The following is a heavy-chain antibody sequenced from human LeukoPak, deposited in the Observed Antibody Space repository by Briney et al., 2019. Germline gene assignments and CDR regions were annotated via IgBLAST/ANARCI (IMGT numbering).Heavy chain of an antibody. D-gene: IGHD2-15*01. CDR1: GFIFSSYS. V-gene: IGHV3-48*02. J-gene: IGHJ3*02. Sequence: PGGSLRLSCAASGFIFSSYSMNWIRQAPGKGLEWVSYISGRSGSSIFYADSVKGRFSISRDDAKNSLYLQMNSLRDEDTAVYHCVRDDSWAFDIWGQGAMVTVSS. CDR2: ISGRSGSSI. CDR3: VRDDSWAFDI.